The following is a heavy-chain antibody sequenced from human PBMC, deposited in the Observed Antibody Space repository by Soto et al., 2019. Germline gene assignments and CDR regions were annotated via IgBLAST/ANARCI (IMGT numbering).Heavy chain of an antibody. D-gene: IGHD3-3*01. CDR3: ARTYYDFWSGYSCHHYCGMDV. Sequence: PGGSLRLSCAASGFTFSSYAMHWVRQAPGKGLEWVAVISYDGSNKYYADSVKGRFTISRDNSKNTLYLQMNSLRAEDTAVYYCARTYYDFWSGYSCHHYCGMDVRGPAPTVTVSS. J-gene: IGHJ6*02. V-gene: IGHV3-30-3*01. CDR1: GFTFSSYA. CDR2: ISYDGSNK.